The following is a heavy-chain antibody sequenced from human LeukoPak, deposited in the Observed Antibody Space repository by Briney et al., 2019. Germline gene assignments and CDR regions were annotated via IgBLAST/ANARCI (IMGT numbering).Heavy chain of an antibody. CDR2: IRQDGSEK. J-gene: IGHJ4*02. CDR3: ARGGVNAVTTAVDH. Sequence: GGSLRLSCAASGFTFSRYWMSWVRQAPGKGLEWVANIRQDGSEKYYVDSVKGRFTISRDNGKNSLFLQMNSLRAEDTAVYYCARGGVNAVTTAVDHWGQGTQVTVSS. CDR1: GFTFSRYW. V-gene: IGHV3-7*05. D-gene: IGHD4-17*01.